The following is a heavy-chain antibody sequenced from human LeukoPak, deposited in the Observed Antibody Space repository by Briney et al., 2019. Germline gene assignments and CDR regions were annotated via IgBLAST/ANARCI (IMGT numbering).Heavy chain of an antibody. CDR3: ARGRMTTLDY. J-gene: IGHJ4*02. V-gene: IGHV4-59*01. CDR2: IYYRGST. CDR1: GGSLSSYY. D-gene: IGHD4-11*01. Sequence: PSETLSLTCTVRGGSLSSYYWSWIRQPPGKGLEWIGYIYYRGSTNYNPSLKSRVTISVDTSKNQFSLKLSSVTAADTAVYYCARGRMTTLDYWGQGTLVTVSS.